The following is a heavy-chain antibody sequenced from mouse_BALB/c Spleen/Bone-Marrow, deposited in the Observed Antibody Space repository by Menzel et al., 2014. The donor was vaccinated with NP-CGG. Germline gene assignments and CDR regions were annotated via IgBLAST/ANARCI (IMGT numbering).Heavy chain of an antibody. CDR1: GYTFTSYY. CDR3: TREGTFFAY. Sequence: VQLVESGAELVKPGASVKLSCKSSGYTFTSYYMYWVKQRPGQGLEWIGGINPSNGGTNFNEKFKSKATLTVDKSSSTAYMQLSSLTSEDSAVYYCTREGTFFAYWXQGTLVTVSA. V-gene: IGHV1S81*02. CDR2: INPSNGGT. J-gene: IGHJ3*01. D-gene: IGHD3-3*01.